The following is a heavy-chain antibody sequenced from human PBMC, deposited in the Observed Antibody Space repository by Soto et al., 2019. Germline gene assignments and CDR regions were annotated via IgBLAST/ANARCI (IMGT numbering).Heavy chain of an antibody. D-gene: IGHD3-3*01. Sequence: GGSLRLSCAASGFTFSNAWMNWVRQAPGKGLEWVGRIKSKTDGGTTDYAAPVKGRFTISRDDSKNTLYLQMNSLKTEDTAVYYCTTVNSLRFLEWSTEYYYYGMDVWGQGTTVTVSS. CDR3: TTVNSLRFLEWSTEYYYYGMDV. J-gene: IGHJ6*02. V-gene: IGHV3-15*07. CDR1: GFTFSNAW. CDR2: IKSKTDGGTT.